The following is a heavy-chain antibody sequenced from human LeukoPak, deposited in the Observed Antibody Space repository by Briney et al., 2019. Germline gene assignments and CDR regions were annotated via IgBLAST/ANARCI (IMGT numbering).Heavy chain of an antibody. Sequence: PGGSLRLSCVGSAFTFSSYAMSWVRQAPGKGLVWVSRINSDGSITNYADSVKGRFTISRDNAKNTLYLQMNSLRAEDTAIYYCARDGGTSGYEDYWGQGTLVTVSS. CDR2: INSDGSIT. V-gene: IGHV3-74*01. CDR3: ARDGGTSGYEDY. CDR1: AFTFSSYA. D-gene: IGHD5-12*01. J-gene: IGHJ4*02.